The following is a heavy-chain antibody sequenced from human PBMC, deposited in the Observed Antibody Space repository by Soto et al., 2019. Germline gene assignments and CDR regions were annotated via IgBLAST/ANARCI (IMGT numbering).Heavy chain of an antibody. CDR1: GFTFNSYG. V-gene: IGHV3-33*01. J-gene: IGHJ4*02. CDR2: IYYDGSHK. D-gene: IGHD3-22*01. CDR3: VRGPPIAYYYRSSGFYFDH. Sequence: QAQLVESGGGVVQPGRSLRLSCLASGFTFNSYGFHWVRQAPGKGLEWVALIYYDGSHKYYADAVQGRFTISREDSQNTGSLQMNGLRVEDTAVYYCVRGPPIAYYYRSSGFYFDHWGPGTLVTVSS.